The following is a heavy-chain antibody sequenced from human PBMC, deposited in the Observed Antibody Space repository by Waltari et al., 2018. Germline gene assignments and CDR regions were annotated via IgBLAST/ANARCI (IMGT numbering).Heavy chain of an antibody. J-gene: IGHJ3*02. Sequence: EVQLVESGGGLIQPGGSLRLSCEVSGFTVSNNYIGWVRKAPGKGLEWVSVTYGGGDTYDADVVRGRFTISRDNSKNTLYLQMNSLRVEDTALYYCATWTGGSLGAFDNWGQGTMVTVSS. D-gene: IGHD7-27*01. V-gene: IGHV3-53*01. CDR2: TYGGGDT. CDR3: ATWTGGSLGAFDN. CDR1: GFTVSNNY.